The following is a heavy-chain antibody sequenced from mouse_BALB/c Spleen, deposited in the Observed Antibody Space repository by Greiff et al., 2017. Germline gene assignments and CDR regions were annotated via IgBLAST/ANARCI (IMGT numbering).Heavy chain of an antibody. CDR3: ARRYDGFAY. CDR1: GFTFSSYT. J-gene: IGHJ3*01. V-gene: IGHV5-12-2*01. CDR2: ISNGGGST. D-gene: IGHD2-14*01. Sequence: DVKLVESGGGLVQPGGSLKLSCAASGFTFSSYTMSWVRQTPEKRLEWVAYISNGGGSTYYPDTVKGRFTISRDNAKNTLYLQMSSLKSEDTAMYYCARRYDGFAYWGQGTLVTVSA.